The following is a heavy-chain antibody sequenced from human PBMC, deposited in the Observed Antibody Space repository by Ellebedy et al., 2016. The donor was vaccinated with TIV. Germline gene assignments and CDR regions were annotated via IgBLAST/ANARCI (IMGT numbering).Heavy chain of an antibody. V-gene: IGHV3-7*01. D-gene: IGHD3-10*01. CDR2: IKQDGGEK. CDR1: GFSLSIYW. J-gene: IGHJ6*02. CDR3: ATDLGYYYGSGKGDV. Sequence: GGSLRLSXAASGFSLSIYWMTWIRQAPGKGLEWVANIKQDGGEKHYVDSVKGRFTISRDNAKNSLYLQMNSLRVEDTAVYYCATDLGYYYGSGKGDVWGQGTTVIVSS.